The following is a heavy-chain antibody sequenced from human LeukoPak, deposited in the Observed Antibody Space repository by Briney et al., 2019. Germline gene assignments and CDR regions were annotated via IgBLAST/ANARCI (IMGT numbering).Heavy chain of an antibody. Sequence: PSETLSLTCTVSDGSISSSYWSWIRQPPGKGLEWLGYIFYTGSTNYNPSLKSRVTMSIDTSKNQFSLKLSSVTAADTAVYYCTRTYSSSSIDYWGQGALVTVSS. J-gene: IGHJ4*02. CDR1: DGSISSSY. CDR3: TRTYSSSSIDY. CDR2: IFYTGST. V-gene: IGHV4-59*01. D-gene: IGHD6-6*01.